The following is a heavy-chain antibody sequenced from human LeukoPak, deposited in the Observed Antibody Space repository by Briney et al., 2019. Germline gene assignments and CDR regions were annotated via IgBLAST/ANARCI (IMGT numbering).Heavy chain of an antibody. Sequence: SGTLSVTCTVTGGSLSGHYWSWIRPPPWKGLAWIGYIYTSGSTNHNPSLKSRVTISVDTSKNQFSLRVSSVTAADTAMYFCARAYSRSYSHFVHWGQGTL. J-gene: IGHJ4*02. D-gene: IGHD1-26*01. CDR1: GGSLSGHY. CDR3: ARAYSRSYSHFVH. V-gene: IGHV4-4*09. CDR2: IYTSGST.